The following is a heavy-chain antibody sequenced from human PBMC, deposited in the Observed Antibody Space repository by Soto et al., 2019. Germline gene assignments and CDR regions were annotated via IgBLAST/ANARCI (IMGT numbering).Heavy chain of an antibody. Sequence: PGGSLRLSCAASGFTFSGSAMHWVRQASGKGLEWVGRIKTKSNNYATAYAASVKGRFTVSRDDSKNTAYLQMNSLKTEDTAVYYCTRLRTDYGFDPWGQGTLVTVSS. J-gene: IGHJ5*02. CDR1: GFTFSGSA. V-gene: IGHV3-73*01. CDR2: IKTKSNNYAT. CDR3: TRLRTDYGFDP. D-gene: IGHD4-17*01.